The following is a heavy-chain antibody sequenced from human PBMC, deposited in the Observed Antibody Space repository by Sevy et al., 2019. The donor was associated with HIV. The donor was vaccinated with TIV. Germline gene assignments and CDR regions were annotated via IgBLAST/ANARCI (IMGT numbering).Heavy chain of an antibody. CDR2: INTNTGNP. CDR1: GYNFRSYN. V-gene: IGHV7-4-1*02. J-gene: IGHJ4*02. Sequence: ASVKVSCKASGYNFRSYNMNWVRQAPGQGLEWMGWINTNTGNPTYVQGFTGRFVFSLDTSVSTAYLEISSLKAEDTAVYYCARELGPFDYWGQGTRVNVSS. CDR3: ARELGPFDY. D-gene: IGHD3-16*01.